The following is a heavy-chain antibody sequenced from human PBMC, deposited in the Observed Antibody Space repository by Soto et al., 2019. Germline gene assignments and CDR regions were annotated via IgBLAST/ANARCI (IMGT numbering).Heavy chain of an antibody. Sequence: PSETLSLTCTVSGGSISSSTYYWGWIRQPPGKGLEWIGSIYYSGSTYYNPSLKSRVTVSADTSKNQFSLRLSSVTATDAAVYYCARHGPTYNWNFGYWGQGTPVTVSS. V-gene: IGHV4-39*01. CDR3: ARHGPTYNWNFGY. CDR1: GGSISSSTYY. CDR2: IYYSGST. J-gene: IGHJ4*02. D-gene: IGHD1-20*01.